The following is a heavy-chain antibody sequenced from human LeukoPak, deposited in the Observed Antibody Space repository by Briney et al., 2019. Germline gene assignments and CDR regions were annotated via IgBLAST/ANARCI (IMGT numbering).Heavy chain of an antibody. CDR3: ARVITMVRGVIFDY. D-gene: IGHD3-10*01. V-gene: IGHV4-59*01. CDR1: GGSISSYY. CDR2: IYYSGST. J-gene: IGHJ4*02. Sequence: SETLSLTRTVSGGSISSYYWSWIRQPPGKGLEWIGCIYYSGSTNYNPSLKSRVTISVDTSKNQFSLKLSSVTAADTAVYYCARVITMVRGVIFDYWGQGTLVTVSS.